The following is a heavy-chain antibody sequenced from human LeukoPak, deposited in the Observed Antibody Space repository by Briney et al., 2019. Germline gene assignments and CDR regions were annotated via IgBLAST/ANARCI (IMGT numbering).Heavy chain of an antibody. D-gene: IGHD3-10*01. V-gene: IGHV3-23*01. J-gene: IGHJ4*02. Sequence: PGGSLRLSCAASGFTVSNNYMSWVRQAPGKGLEWVSAISGSGGSTYYADPVKGRFTISRDNSKNTLYLQMNSLRAEDTAVYYCAKDGLVWFGELNWGQGTLVTVSS. CDR3: AKDGLVWFGELN. CDR1: GFTVSNNY. CDR2: ISGSGGST.